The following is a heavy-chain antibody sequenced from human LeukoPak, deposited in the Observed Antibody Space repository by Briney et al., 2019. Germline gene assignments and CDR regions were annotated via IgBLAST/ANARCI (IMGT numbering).Heavy chain of an antibody. CDR2: ISGDGGST. CDR1: KFTFDDYA. CDR3: AKDISQLGSGWLAVEY. J-gene: IGHJ4*02. V-gene: IGHV3-43*02. Sequence: GGSRRLSCAVSKFTFDDYATHWVRQAPGKGLEWVAFISGDGGSTYYADSVKGRFTFSRDNSKNSLYLQMNSLRSEDTALYYCAKDISQLGSGWLAVEYWGEGTLVTVSS. D-gene: IGHD6-19*01.